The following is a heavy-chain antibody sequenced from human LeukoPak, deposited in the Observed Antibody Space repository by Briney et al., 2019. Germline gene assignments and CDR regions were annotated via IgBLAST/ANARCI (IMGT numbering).Heavy chain of an antibody. CDR1: GFTFRNYV. J-gene: IGHJ4*02. CDR3: ARDRGDYAFDY. Sequence: GGSLGLSCAASGFTFRNYVIHWVRQAPGKGLEWVAVTSSDLNVKLYADSVKGRFTISRDNSKNTLYLQMNSLRAEDTAVYYCARDRGDYAFDYWGQGTLVTVSS. V-gene: IGHV3-30-3*01. CDR2: TSSDLNVK. D-gene: IGHD4-17*01.